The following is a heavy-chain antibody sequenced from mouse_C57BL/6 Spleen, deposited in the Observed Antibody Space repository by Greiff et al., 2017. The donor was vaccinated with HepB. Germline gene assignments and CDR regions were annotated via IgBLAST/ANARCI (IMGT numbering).Heavy chain of an antibody. J-gene: IGHJ3*01. CDR2: INPGSGGT. CDR3: ARIYDYDLAWFAY. CDR1: GYAFTNYL. Sequence: QVQLKQSGAELVRPGTSVKVSCKASGYAFTNYLIEWVKQRPGQGLEWIGVINPGSGGTNYNEKFKGKATLTADKSSSTAYMQLSSLTSEDSAVYFCARIYDYDLAWFAYWGQGTLVTVSA. V-gene: IGHV1-54*01. D-gene: IGHD2-4*01.